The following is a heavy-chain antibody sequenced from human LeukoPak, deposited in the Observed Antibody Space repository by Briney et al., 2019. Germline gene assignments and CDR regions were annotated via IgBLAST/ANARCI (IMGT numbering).Heavy chain of an antibody. Sequence: PSETLSLTCSVSGYSISSGNYWGLIRQPPGKGLEWIGRIYTSGSTNYNPSLKSRVTISGDTSKNQFSLRLSSVTAADTAVYYCARASYSYDINGWVPFDYWGQGTLVTVSS. CDR2: IYTSGST. J-gene: IGHJ4*02. CDR3: ARASYSYDINGWVPFDY. D-gene: IGHD3-22*01. CDR1: GYSISSGNY. V-gene: IGHV4-38-2*02.